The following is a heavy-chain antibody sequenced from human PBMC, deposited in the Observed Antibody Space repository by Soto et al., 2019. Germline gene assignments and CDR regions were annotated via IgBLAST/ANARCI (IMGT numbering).Heavy chain of an antibody. CDR1: GGTFSSYA. CDR2: IIPIFGTA. V-gene: IGHV1-69*06. Sequence: SVKVSCKASGGTFSSYAISWVRQAPGQGLEWMGGIIPIFGTANYAQKFQGRVTITADKSTSTAYMELSSLRSEDTAVYYCARVPTPVATYLQPRKVYFDYWAQGSLVTVSS. J-gene: IGHJ4*02. CDR3: ARVPTPVATYLQPRKVYFDY. D-gene: IGHD4-17*01.